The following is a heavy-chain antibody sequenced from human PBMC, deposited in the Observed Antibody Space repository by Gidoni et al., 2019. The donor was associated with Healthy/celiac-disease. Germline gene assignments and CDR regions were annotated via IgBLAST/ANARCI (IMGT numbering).Heavy chain of an antibody. CDR3: VTKMDV. Sequence: EVQPVESGGGVVQPGGSLRLSCVASGFTFGNYWMNWVRQAPGKGLEWVANINQDGGEINYVDSVKGRFTISRDNAKTSLYLQMNSLRAEDTAVYYCVTKMDVWGQGTTVTVSS. V-gene: IGHV3-7*01. CDR2: INQDGGEI. J-gene: IGHJ6*02. D-gene: IGHD2-8*01. CDR1: GFTFGNYW.